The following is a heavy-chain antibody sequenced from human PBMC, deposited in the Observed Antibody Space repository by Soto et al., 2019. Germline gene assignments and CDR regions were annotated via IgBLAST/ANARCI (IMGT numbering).Heavy chain of an antibody. Sequence: XESLTISLKASGYSFITNWIGLVRQMPGKGLEWMGIIYPDDSDTRYSPSFRDQVTISVDKSINTAYLQWTSLRASDTAMYYCATSPYYDAWDGLDVWGQGTAVTVSS. CDR2: IYPDDSDT. J-gene: IGHJ6*02. CDR3: ATSPYYDAWDGLDV. V-gene: IGHV5-51*01. CDR1: GYSFITNW. D-gene: IGHD3-3*01.